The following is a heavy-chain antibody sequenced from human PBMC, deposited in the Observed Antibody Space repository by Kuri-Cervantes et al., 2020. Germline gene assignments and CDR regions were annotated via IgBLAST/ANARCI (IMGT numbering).Heavy chain of an antibody. D-gene: IGHD3-3*01. CDR3: ATRSGYYSLYYYYMDV. J-gene: IGHJ6*03. V-gene: IGHV3-48*01. CDR1: GFTFSSYS. CDR2: ISSSSSTI. Sequence: LSLTCAASGFTFSSYSMNWVRQAPGKGLEWVSSISSSSSTIYYAASVKGRFTISRDDAKNSLYLQMKSLRAEDTAVYYCATRSGYYSLYYYYMDVWGKGTTVTVSS.